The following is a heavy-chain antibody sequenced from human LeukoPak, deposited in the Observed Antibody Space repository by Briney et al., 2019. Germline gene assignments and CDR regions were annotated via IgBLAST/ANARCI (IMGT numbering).Heavy chain of an antibody. CDR3: ARDSRHYYDSSGYYSVDY. CDR2: ILPIFGTA. D-gene: IGHD3-22*01. Sequence: SSVKVSSTPSEATFSSYAISWVRQAPGQRLEWMGGILPIFGTANYAQKLQGRVTITTDESTSTAYMELSSLRSEDTAVYYCARDSRHYYDSSGYYSVDYWGQGTLVTVSS. J-gene: IGHJ4*02. V-gene: IGHV1-69*05. CDR1: EATFSSYA.